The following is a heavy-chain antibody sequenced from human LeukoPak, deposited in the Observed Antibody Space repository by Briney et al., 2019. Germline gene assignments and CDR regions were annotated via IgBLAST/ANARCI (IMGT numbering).Heavy chain of an antibody. Sequence: SVKVSCKASGYTFTSYGISWVRQAPGQGLEWMGGIIPIFGTANYAQKFQGRVTITADESTSTAYMELSSLRSEDTAVYYCARDGSVKYYFDYWGQGTLVTVSS. CDR2: IIPIFGTA. J-gene: IGHJ4*02. D-gene: IGHD4-23*01. CDR1: GYTFTSYG. V-gene: IGHV1-69*13. CDR3: ARDGSVKYYFDY.